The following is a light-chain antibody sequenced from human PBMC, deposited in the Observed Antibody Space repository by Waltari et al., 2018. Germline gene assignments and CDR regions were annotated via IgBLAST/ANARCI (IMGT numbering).Light chain of an antibody. Sequence: QTVVTQEPSSSVSPGGTVTLTCALRSGSVSSTSYPTWYQQTPGQPPRTLVYKGISRSSGVPDRFSGSILGNTAALTITGAQADDESDYYCSMYMGSGVWVFGGGTKLTVL. CDR2: KGI. V-gene: IGLV8-61*01. CDR1: SGSVSSTSY. J-gene: IGLJ3*02. CDR3: SMYMGSGVWV.